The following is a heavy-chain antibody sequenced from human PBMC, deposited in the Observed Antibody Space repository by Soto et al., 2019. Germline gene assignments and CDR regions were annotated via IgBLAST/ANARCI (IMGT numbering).Heavy chain of an antibody. Sequence: EVQLVESGGGLVQPGGSLRLSCAASGFTFSSYSMNWVRQAPGKGLEWVSYISSSSSTIYYADSVKGRFTISRDNAKNSLYLQMNSLRAEDTAVYYCARVRDGDSSCYYYYYYGMDVWGQGTTVTVSS. CDR3: ARVRDGDSSCYYYYYYGMDV. CDR2: ISSSSSTI. J-gene: IGHJ6*02. V-gene: IGHV3-48*01. D-gene: IGHD3-22*01. CDR1: GFTFSSYS.